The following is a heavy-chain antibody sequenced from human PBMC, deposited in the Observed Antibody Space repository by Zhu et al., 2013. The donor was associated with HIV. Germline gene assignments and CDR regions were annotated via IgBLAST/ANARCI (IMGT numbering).Heavy chain of an antibody. Sequence: QVQLVQSGAEVKRPGASVKVSCKASGYTFTGHYIHWVRRAPGQGLEWMGWMNPKSGHTDFARKFQGRVTLTMEIGLSTAYMELYNLGYEDTAVYYCTRAPXLHKDFGXRNWFDPWGQGTLVTVSS. CDR1: GYTFTGHY. V-gene: IGHV1-2*02. CDR3: TRAPXLHKDFGXRNWFDP. CDR2: MNPKSGHT. J-gene: IGHJ5*02. D-gene: IGHD4-4*01.